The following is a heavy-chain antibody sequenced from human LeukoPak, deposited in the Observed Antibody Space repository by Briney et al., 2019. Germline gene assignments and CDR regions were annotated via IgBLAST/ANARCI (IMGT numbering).Heavy chain of an antibody. V-gene: IGHV1-69*13. CDR3: ARVPGIAVAGYYYYYYGMDV. J-gene: IGHJ6*02. CDR2: IIPIFGTA. Sequence: SVNVSCKASGGTFSSYAISWVRQAPGQGLEWMGGIIPIFGTANYAQKFQGRVTITADESTSTAYMELSSLRSEDTAVYYCARVPGIAVAGYYYYYYGMDVWGQGTTVTVSS. CDR1: GGTFSSYA. D-gene: IGHD6-19*01.